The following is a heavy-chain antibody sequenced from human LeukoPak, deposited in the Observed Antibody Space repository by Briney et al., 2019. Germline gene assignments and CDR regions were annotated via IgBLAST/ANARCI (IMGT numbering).Heavy chain of an antibody. CDR3: ATFYRLLGDYDFWSGFDY. CDR2: INPNSGGT. D-gene: IGHD3-3*01. V-gene: IGHV1-2*02. CDR1: GYTFTGYY. Sequence: ASVKVSCKASGYTFTGYYMHWVRQAPGQGLEWMGWINPNSGGTNYAQKFQGRVTMTRDTSISTAYMELSRLRSDDTAVYYCATFYRLLGDYDFWSGFDYWGQGTLVTVSS. J-gene: IGHJ4*02.